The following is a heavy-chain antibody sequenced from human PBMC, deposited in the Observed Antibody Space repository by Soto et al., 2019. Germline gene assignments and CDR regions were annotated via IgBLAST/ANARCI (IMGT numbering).Heavy chain of an antibody. CDR1: GYTFSNFG. CDR3: AIDYRDARDH. Sequence: QVHLVQSRAEVKKPGASVKVSCKTSGYTFSNFGISWVRQAPGQGFEWLGWISGYNGNSKYAQKFQGRVTMTTDTSTSTGYLELRSLNSDDSAVYYCAIDYRDARDHWVQGTLVTVSS. J-gene: IGHJ4*02. V-gene: IGHV1-18*01. CDR2: ISGYNGNS. D-gene: IGHD4-17*01.